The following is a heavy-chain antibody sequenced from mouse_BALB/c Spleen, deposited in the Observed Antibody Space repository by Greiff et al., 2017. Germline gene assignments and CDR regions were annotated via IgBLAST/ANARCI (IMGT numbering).Heavy chain of an antibody. CDR2: ISYSGST. D-gene: IGHD1-1*02. CDR3: ARWVGDYFVY. J-gene: IGHJ2*01. V-gene: IGHV3-2*02. CDR1: GYSITSDYA. Sequence: EVQLQESGPGLVKPSQSLSLTCTVTGYSITSDYAWNWIRQFPGNKLEWMGYISYSGSTSYNPSLKSRISITRDTSKNQFFLQLNSVTTEDTATYYCARWVGDYFVYWGQGTTLTVSS.